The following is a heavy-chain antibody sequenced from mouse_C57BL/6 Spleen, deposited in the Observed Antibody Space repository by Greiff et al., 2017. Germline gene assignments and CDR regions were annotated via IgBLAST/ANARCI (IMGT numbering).Heavy chain of an antibody. CDR1: GYTFTSYW. D-gene: IGHD2-4*01. Sequence: VQLQQPGAELVKPGASVKLSCKASGYTFTSYWMHWVKQRPGQGLEWIGMIHPNSGSTNYNEKFKSKATLTVDKSSSTAYMQLSSLTSEDSAVYYCALYDYGDAMDYWGQGTSVTVSS. CDR2: IHPNSGST. CDR3: ALYDYGDAMDY. J-gene: IGHJ4*01. V-gene: IGHV1-64*01.